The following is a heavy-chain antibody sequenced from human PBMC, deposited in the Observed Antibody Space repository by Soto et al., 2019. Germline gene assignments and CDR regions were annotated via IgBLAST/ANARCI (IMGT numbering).Heavy chain of an antibody. Sequence: SETLSLTCTFPGGSISSYYWSWIRQPPGKGLEWIGYIYYSGSTNYNPSLKSRVTISVDTSKNQFSLKLSSVTAADTAVYYCARLLFGAANWFDPWGQGTLVTVS. CDR2: IYYSGST. CDR1: GGSISSYY. J-gene: IGHJ5*02. CDR3: ARLLFGAANWFDP. D-gene: IGHD3-10*01. V-gene: IGHV4-59*01.